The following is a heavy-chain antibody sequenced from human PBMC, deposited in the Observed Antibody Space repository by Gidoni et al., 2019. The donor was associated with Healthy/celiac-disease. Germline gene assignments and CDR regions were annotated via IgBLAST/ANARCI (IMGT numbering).Heavy chain of an antibody. Sequence: EVQLVESGGGLVQPGRSMRLSCAASGFTFDDYAMHWVRQAPGKGLEWVSGISWNSGSIGYADSVKGRFTISRDNAKNCLYLQMNSLRAEDTALYYCAKAFSVAGTFYFDYWGQGTLVTVSS. D-gene: IGHD6-19*01. CDR2: ISWNSGSI. CDR3: AKAFSVAGTFYFDY. J-gene: IGHJ4*02. CDR1: GFTFDDYA. V-gene: IGHV3-9*01.